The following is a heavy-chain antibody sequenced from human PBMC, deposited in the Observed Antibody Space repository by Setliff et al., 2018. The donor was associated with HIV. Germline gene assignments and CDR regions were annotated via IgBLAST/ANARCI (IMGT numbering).Heavy chain of an antibody. CDR2: VNHNGNI. Sequence: SETLSLTCTLNGVPLRDYYWNWIRQSPGKGLEWIVEVNHNGNINYNPSLKSRVTVSVDTSKTPYSLKMISVTAADTAMYYCASSIVGVTSEMYWAQGTLVTVSS. D-gene: IGHD2-21*02. CDR1: GVPLRDYY. J-gene: IGHJ4*02. CDR3: ASSIVGVTSEMY. V-gene: IGHV4-34*01.